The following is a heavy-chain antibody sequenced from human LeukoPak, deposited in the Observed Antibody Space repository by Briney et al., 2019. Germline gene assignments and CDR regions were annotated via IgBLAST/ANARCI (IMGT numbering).Heavy chain of an antibody. CDR1: GFTFTMYS. CDR2: ISDYNGNT. CDR3: ARVVRSDSFDYDYYYAMDV. Sequence: ASVKVSCKASGFTFTMYSITWVRQAPGKGHEWMGWISDYNGNTNYAQKYQGRVTMTTDTSTRTAYMESRSLRSDDTAVYYCARVVRSDSFDYDYYYAMDVWGQGTTVTVSS. J-gene: IGHJ6*02. D-gene: IGHD2-8*01. V-gene: IGHV1-18*01.